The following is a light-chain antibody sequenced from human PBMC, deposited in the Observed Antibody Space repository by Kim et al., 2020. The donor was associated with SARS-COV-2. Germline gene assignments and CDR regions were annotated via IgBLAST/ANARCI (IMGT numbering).Light chain of an antibody. Sequence: PGERDTLSCRASQNIDTYVAWDQQRPGQAPRLLVYDASNRATGVPDSFSGSGSGTDFTLTISSLEPEDCSIYYCQQRNSWPPAVTFGGGTKVDIK. CDR1: QNIDTY. J-gene: IGKJ4*01. V-gene: IGKV3-11*01. CDR3: QQRNSWPPAVT. CDR2: DAS.